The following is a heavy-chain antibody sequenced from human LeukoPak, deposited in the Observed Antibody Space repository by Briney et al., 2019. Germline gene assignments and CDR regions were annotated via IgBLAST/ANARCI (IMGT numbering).Heavy chain of an antibody. CDR1: GFTFSSYG. V-gene: IGHV3-30*18. D-gene: IGHD3-10*01. Sequence: PGGSLRLSCAASGFTFSSYGMHWVRQAPGKGLEWVAVISYDGSNKYYADSVKGRFTISRDNSKNTLYLQMNSLRAEDTAVYYCAKDREWFGESPDSADYWGQGTLVTVSS. CDR2: ISYDGSNK. J-gene: IGHJ4*02. CDR3: AKDREWFGESPDSADY.